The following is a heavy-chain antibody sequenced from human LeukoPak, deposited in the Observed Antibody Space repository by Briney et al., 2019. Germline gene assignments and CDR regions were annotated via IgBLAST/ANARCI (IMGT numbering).Heavy chain of an antibody. CDR2: IYYSGST. CDR3: ARVGRVGATTWFDP. V-gene: IGHV4-59*01. Sequence: SETLSLTCTVSGGSISSYYWSWIRQPPGKGLEWNGYIYYSGSTNYNPSLKSRVTISVDTSKNQFSLKLSSVTAADTAVYYCARVGRVGATTWFDPWGQGTLVTVSS. D-gene: IGHD1-26*01. J-gene: IGHJ5*02. CDR1: GGSISSYY.